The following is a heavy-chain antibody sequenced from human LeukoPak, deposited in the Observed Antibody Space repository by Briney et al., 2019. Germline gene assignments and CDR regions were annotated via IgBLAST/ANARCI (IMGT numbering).Heavy chain of an antibody. J-gene: IGHJ4*02. V-gene: IGHV4-30-4*01. Sequence: SQTLSLTCTVSGGSISSGDYYWSWIRQPPGKGLEWIGYIYYSGSTYYNPSLKSRVTISVDTSKNQFSLKLGSVTAADTAVYYCARDLLNEGNHLDYWGQGTLVTVSS. CDR1: GGSISSGDYY. D-gene: IGHD4-23*01. CDR2: IYYSGST. CDR3: ARDLLNEGNHLDY.